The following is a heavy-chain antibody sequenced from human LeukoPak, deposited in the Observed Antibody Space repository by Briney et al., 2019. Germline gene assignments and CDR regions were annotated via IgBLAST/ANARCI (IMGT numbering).Heavy chain of an antibody. V-gene: IGHV3-23*01. D-gene: IGHD6-13*01. CDR1: GFTFSSYA. Sequence: GGSLRLSCAASGFTFSSYAMSWVRQAPGKGLEWVSAISGSGGSTYYADSVKGRFTISRDNSKNTLYLQVNSLRAEDTAVYYCAKDRSSWYQNRPDYWGQGTLVTVSS. J-gene: IGHJ4*02. CDR3: AKDRSSWYQNRPDY. CDR2: ISGSGGST.